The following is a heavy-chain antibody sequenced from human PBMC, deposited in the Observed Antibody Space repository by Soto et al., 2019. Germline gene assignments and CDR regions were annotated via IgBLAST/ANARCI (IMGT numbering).Heavy chain of an antibody. Sequence: GGSLRLSCAASGFTFSSYGMHWVRQAPGKGLEWVAVIWYDGSNKYYADSVKGRFTISRDNSKNTLYLQMNSLRAEDTAVYYCARDGVVVVPAARAYYYYYYYMDVWGKGTTVTVSS. D-gene: IGHD2-2*01. CDR3: ARDGVVVVPAARAYYYYYYYMDV. CDR1: GFTFSSYG. CDR2: IWYDGSNK. J-gene: IGHJ6*03. V-gene: IGHV3-33*01.